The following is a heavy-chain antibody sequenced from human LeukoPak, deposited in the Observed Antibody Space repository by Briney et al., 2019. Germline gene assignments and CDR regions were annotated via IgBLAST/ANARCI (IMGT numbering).Heavy chain of an antibody. CDR3: ARCLSIDYYYYYYIDV. D-gene: IGHD2/OR15-2a*01. V-gene: IGHV3-21*05. CDR1: GFSFSDYN. Sequence: GGSLRLSCAASGFSFSDYNMNWVRQAPGKGLEWLSYISSASSDINYADSVKGRFTISRDNAKNSLYLQMNSLRAEDTAVYYCARCLSIDYYYYYYIDVWGKGTTVTVSS. CDR2: ISSASSDI. J-gene: IGHJ6*03.